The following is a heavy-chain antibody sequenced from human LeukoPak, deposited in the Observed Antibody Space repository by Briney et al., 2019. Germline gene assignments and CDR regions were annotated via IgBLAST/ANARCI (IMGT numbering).Heavy chain of an antibody. Sequence: SVKVSCKASGGTFSSYAISWVRQAPGQGLEWMGGIIPIFGTANYAQKFQGRVTITTDESTSTAYMELGSLRSEDTAVYYCARVHRSALTTVITPWYYYMDVWGKGTTVTVSS. D-gene: IGHD4-17*01. CDR2: IIPIFGTA. CDR3: ARVHRSALTTVITPWYYYMDV. CDR1: GGTFSSYA. V-gene: IGHV1-69*05. J-gene: IGHJ6*03.